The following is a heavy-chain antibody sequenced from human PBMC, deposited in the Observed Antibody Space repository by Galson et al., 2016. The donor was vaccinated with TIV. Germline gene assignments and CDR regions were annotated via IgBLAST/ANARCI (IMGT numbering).Heavy chain of an antibody. D-gene: IGHD5-12*01. CDR3: ARHRGNPWIEMCADT. CDR1: GYKLSDYW. Sequence: QSGAEVKKPGDSLKITCQASGYKLSDYWIGWVRQMPGKGLEWMAIIFPGDSQTRYSPSFEGQVTISADKSISAAYLHLNSLRASDTAIYYCARHRGNPWIEMCADTWGQGTQVTVSS. V-gene: IGHV5-51*01. J-gene: IGHJ5*02. CDR2: IFPGDSQT.